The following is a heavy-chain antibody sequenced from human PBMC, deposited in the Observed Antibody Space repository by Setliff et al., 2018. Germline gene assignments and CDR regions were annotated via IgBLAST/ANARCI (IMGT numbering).Heavy chain of an antibody. Sequence: PSETLSLTCAVYGGSFSGYYWSWIRQPPGKGLEWIGEINHSGSTNYNPSLRSRVTISVDASKNQFLLKLTSVTAADTAVYYCARDSWADSSSSGAFDIWGQGTMVTVSS. V-gene: IGHV4-34*01. CDR3: ARDSWADSSSSGAFDI. J-gene: IGHJ3*02. D-gene: IGHD6-6*01. CDR2: INHSGST. CDR1: GGSFSGYY.